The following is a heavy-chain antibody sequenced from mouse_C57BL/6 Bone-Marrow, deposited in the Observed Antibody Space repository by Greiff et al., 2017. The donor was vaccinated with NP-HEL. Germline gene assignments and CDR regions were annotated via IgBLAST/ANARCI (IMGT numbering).Heavy chain of an antibody. V-gene: IGHV1-50*01. J-gene: IGHJ4*01. CDR2: IDPSDSYT. CDR1: GYTFTSYW. CDR3: ARAHYYGGTGDY. Sequence: QVQLQQPGAELVKPGASVKLSCKASGYTFTSYWMQWVKQRPGQGLEWIGEIDPSDSYTNYNQKFKGKATLTVDTSSSTAYMQLSSLTSEDSAVDYCARAHYYGGTGDYWGQGTSVTVSS. D-gene: IGHD1-2*01.